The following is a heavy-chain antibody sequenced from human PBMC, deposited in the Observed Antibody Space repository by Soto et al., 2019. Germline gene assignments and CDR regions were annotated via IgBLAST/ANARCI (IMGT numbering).Heavy chain of an antibody. CDR2: INAGNGNT. Sequence: GPSVKASCKASGYSFTSYAIYWVRQAPGQRLEWMGWINAGNGNTKYSQKLKGRVTFTGDTSASTAHMELSSLRSEDTAVYFCARGVENIVVVLDVLGDYGRDVWG. CDR3: ARGVENIVVVLDVLGDYGRDV. V-gene: IGHV1-3*01. D-gene: IGHD2-2*01. CDR1: GYSFTSYA. J-gene: IGHJ6*02.